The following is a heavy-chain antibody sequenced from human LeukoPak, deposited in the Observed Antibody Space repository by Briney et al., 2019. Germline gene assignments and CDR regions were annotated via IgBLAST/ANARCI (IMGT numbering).Heavy chain of an antibody. V-gene: IGHV3-74*01. J-gene: IGHJ2*01. D-gene: IGHD4-23*01. CDR2: IKSDGSNT. Sequence: GGSLRLSCAASGFTFSSYWMHWVRQAPGKGLVWVSRIKSDGSNTNYVDSVKGRFTISRDNAKNTLYLQMNSLRAEDTAVYYCTRVGDYGGNWAWYFDLWGRGTLVTVSS. CDR3: TRVGDYGGNWAWYFDL. CDR1: GFTFSSYW.